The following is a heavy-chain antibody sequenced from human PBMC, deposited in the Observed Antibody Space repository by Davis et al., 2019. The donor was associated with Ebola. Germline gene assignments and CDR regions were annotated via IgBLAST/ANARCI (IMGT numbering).Heavy chain of an antibody. V-gene: IGHV4-31*03. CDR2: IYYSGST. J-gene: IGHJ6*03. CDR3: ARGYYDSSGYFNYYYYYMDV. Sequence: SETLSLTCTVSGGSISSGGYYWSWIRQHPGKGLEWIGYIYYSGSTYYNPSLKSRVTISVDTSKNQFSLKLSSVTAADTAVYYCARGYYDSSGYFNYYYYYMDVWGKGTTVTVSS. CDR1: GGSISSGGYY. D-gene: IGHD3-22*01.